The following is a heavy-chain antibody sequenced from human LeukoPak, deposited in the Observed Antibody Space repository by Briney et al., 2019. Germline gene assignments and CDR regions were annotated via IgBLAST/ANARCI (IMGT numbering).Heavy chain of an antibody. Sequence: SETLSLTCTVPDGSISSYYWSWIRQSPGKGLEWIGYVSNSGTTNYRPSLRGRVTVSVDTSQNRVSLKLTSMTAADTGPYYCARHHSSAYPFDYWGQGTLVTVSS. J-gene: IGHJ4*02. D-gene: IGHD3-22*01. CDR1: DGSISSYY. CDR3: ARHHSSAYPFDY. CDR2: VSNSGTT. V-gene: IGHV4-59*08.